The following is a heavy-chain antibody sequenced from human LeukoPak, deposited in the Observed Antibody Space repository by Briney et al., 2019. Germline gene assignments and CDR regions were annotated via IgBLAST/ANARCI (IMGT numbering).Heavy chain of an antibody. V-gene: IGHV3-15*01. D-gene: IGHD3-10*01. J-gene: IGHJ4*02. CDR3: TTDVSLLWFGELADY. Sequence: PGGSLRLSCAASGFTFSNAWMSWVRQAPEKGLEWVGRIKSKTDGGTTDYAAPVKGRFTISRDDSKNTLYLQMNSLKTEDTAVYYCTTDVSLLWFGELADYWGQGTLVTVSS. CDR1: GFTFSNAW. CDR2: IKSKTDGGTT.